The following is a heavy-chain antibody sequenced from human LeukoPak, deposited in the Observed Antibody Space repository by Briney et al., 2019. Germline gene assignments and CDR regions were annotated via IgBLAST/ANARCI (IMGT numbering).Heavy chain of an antibody. D-gene: IGHD3-10*01. Sequence: SQTLSLTCTVSGDSISSGDYYWSWIRQPPGKGLEWIGYIYSSGSTYYNPSLKSRVTISADTSKNQFSLKLSSVTAADTAAYYCARGRECADPVGMPDHGPNDYWGQRTLVTVSS. V-gene: IGHV4-30-4*01. J-gene: IGHJ4*02. CDR3: ARGRECADPVGMPDHGPNDY. CDR1: GDSISSGDYY. CDR2: IYSSGST.